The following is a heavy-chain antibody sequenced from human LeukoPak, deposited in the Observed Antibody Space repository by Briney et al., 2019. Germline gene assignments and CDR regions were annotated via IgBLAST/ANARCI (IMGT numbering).Heavy chain of an antibody. CDR3: ARPKYSSSWYFDS. V-gene: IGHV3-30*04. J-gene: IGHJ4*02. CDR2: ISYDGSNK. CDR1: GFTFSSYA. D-gene: IGHD6-13*01. Sequence: GRSLRLSCAASGFTFSSYAMHWVRQAPGKGLEWVAVISYDGSNKYYADSVKDRFTISRDNSKNTLYLQMNSLIAEDTAVYYCARPKYSSSWYFDSWGQGTLVTVSS.